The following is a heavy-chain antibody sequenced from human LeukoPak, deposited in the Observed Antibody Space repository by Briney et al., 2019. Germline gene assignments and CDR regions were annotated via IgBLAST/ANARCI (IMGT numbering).Heavy chain of an antibody. CDR2: INPYNGGT. CDR3: AREAAGGLLWFGEADAFDI. D-gene: IGHD3-10*01. CDR1: GYTFTVYY. V-gene: IGHV1-2*02. J-gene: IGHJ3*02. Sequence: GASVKVSCKASGYTFTVYYMHWVRQAPGQGLGWVGWINPYNGGTNYAQKFQGRVTMTRDTSISTAYMELSRLRSDDAAVYYCAREAAGGLLWFGEADAFDIWGQGTMDTIFS.